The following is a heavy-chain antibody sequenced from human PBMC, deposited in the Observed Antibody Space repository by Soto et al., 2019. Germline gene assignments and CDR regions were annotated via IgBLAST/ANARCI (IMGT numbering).Heavy chain of an antibody. V-gene: IGHV4-59*08. CDR2: IYYSGST. CDR1: GGSISSYY. J-gene: IGHJ5*02. D-gene: IGHD3-22*01. Sequence: SETLSLTCTVSGGSISSYYWSWIRQPPGKGLEWIGYIYYSGSTNYNPSLKSRVTISVDTSKNQFSLKLSSVTAADTALYYCARDFFDSSDYTTNWFDPWGQGTLVTVSS. CDR3: ARDFFDSSDYTTNWFDP.